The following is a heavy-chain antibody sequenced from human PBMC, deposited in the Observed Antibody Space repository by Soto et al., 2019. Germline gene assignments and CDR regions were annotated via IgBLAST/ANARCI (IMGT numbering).Heavy chain of an antibody. Sequence: SGPTLVNPTQTLTLTCTFSGFSLSTSGMCVSWIRQPPGKALELLALLDWDDDKYYSTSLKTRLTISKDTSKNQVVLTMTNMDPVDTATYYCARSNSGSYYPGAFDTWGQGTMVTVSS. J-gene: IGHJ3*02. D-gene: IGHD1-26*01. V-gene: IGHV2-70*01. CDR3: ARSNSGSYYPGAFDT. CDR1: GFSLSTSGMC. CDR2: LDWDDDK.